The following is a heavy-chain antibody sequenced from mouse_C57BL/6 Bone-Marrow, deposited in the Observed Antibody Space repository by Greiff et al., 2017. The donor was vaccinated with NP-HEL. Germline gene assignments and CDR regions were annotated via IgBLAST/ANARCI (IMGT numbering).Heavy chain of an antibody. V-gene: IGHV5-4*01. CDR1: GFTFSSYA. J-gene: IGHJ3*01. CDR3: ARDQDDGYPSWFAY. CDR2: ISDGGSYT. Sequence: EVHLVESGGGLVKPGGSLKLSCAASGFTFSSYAMSWVRQTPEKRLEWVATISDGGSYTYYPDNVKGRFTISRDNAKNNLYLQMSHLKSEDTAMYYCARDQDDGYPSWFAYWGQGTLVTVSA. D-gene: IGHD2-3*01.